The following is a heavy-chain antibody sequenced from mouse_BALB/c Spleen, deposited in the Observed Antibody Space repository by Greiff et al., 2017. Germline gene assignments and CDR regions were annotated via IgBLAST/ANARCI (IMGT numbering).Heavy chain of an antibody. CDR3: ASGGENSWFAY. J-gene: IGHJ3*01. V-gene: IGHV1-14*01. CDR2: INPYNDGT. CDR1: GYTFTSYV. Sequence: LVESGPELVKPGASVKMSCKASGYTFTSYVMHWVKQKPGQGLEWIGYINPYNDGTKYNEKFKGKATLTSDKSSSTAYMELSSLTSEDSAVYYCASGGENSWFAYWGQGTLVTVSA.